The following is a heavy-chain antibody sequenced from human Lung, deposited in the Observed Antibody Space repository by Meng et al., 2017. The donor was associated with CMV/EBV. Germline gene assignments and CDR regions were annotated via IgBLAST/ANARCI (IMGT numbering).Heavy chain of an antibody. V-gene: IGHV3-7*04. CDR2: INQDGSEK. D-gene: IGHD2-15*01. J-gene: IGHJ5*02. Sequence: GGSXRLXCAASGFTFSNYWMSWVRQAPGKGLEWVASINQDGSEKHYMDSVKGRFTISRDNAKNALYLEMNSLRAEDTALYFCVRGSGREWFDPWGQGNLVTVSS. CDR1: GFTFSNYW. CDR3: VRGSGREWFDP.